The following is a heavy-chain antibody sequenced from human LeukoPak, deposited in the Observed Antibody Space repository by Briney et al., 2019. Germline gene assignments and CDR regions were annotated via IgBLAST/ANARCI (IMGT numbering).Heavy chain of an antibody. CDR3: ARVVVPAAILFDY. D-gene: IGHD2-2*01. CDR2: ISSSSGTI. CDR1: GFTFSTYS. Sequence: PGGSLRLSCAASGFTFSTYSMNWVRQAPGKGLEWVSYISSSSGTIYYADSVKGRFTISRDNAKNSLYLQMNSLRAEDTAVYYCARVVVPAAILFDYWGQGTLVTVSS. J-gene: IGHJ4*02. V-gene: IGHV3-48*01.